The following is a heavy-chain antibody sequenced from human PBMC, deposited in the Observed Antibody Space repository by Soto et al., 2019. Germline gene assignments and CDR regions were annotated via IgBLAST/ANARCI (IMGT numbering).Heavy chain of an antibody. D-gene: IGHD6-13*01. CDR2: IYYSGST. CDR1: GAPFARGDSS. CDR3: ARSDYSSSWYVGYFDY. J-gene: IGHJ4*02. V-gene: IGHV4-30-4*01. Sequence: PSGTLSLTAIVLGAPFARGDSSGSWIGQPPGKGLEWIGYIYYSGSTYYNPSLKSRVTISVDTSKNQFSLKLSSVTAADTAVYYCARSDYSSSWYVGYFDYWGQGTLVTVSS.